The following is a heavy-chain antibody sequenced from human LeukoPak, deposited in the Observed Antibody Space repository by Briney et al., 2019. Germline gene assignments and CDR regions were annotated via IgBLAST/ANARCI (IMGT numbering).Heavy chain of an antibody. CDR2: ISTSSTNI. J-gene: IGHJ4*02. Sequence: PGGSLRLSCAASGFTFSSYRMNWVRQASGKGLEWVSSISTSSTNIYHADSVKGRFTIPRDDAKNSLYLQMNSLRAEDTAVYYCARVAYGSGNYHTDYWGQGTLVTVSS. V-gene: IGHV3-48*01. CDR1: GFTFSSYR. D-gene: IGHD3-10*01. CDR3: ARVAYGSGNYHTDY.